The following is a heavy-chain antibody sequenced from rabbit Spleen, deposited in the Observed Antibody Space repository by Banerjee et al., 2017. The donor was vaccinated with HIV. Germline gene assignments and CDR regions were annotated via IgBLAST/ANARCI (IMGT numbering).Heavy chain of an antibody. CDR3: ARDTSSSFSSYGMDL. V-gene: IGHV1S40*01. CDR1: GVSFSLSSY. J-gene: IGHJ6*01. CDR2: IDSGSSGFT. D-gene: IGHD1-1*01. Sequence: QSLEESGGDLVKPGASLTLTCTASGVSFSLSSYMCWVRQAPGKGLEWIACIDSGSSGFTYYATWAIGRFTCSKPSSTTVTLQMTRLTAADTDTYFCARDTSSSFSSYGMDLWGPGTLVTVS.